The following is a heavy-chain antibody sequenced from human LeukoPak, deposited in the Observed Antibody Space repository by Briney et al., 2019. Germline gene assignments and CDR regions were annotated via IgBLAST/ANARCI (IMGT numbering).Heavy chain of an antibody. V-gene: IGHV5-51*01. CDR1: GYSFTSYW. D-gene: IGHD3-10*01. CDR2: IYPGDSDT. CDR3: ARFGDLSPFYLDH. Sequence: GESLQIPCKGSGYSFTSYWIGWVRRMPGKGLEWMGIIYPGDSDTRYSPSFQGQVTISADKSISTAYLQWSSLKASDTAMYYCARFGDLSPFYLDHWGQGTLVTVSS. J-gene: IGHJ4*02.